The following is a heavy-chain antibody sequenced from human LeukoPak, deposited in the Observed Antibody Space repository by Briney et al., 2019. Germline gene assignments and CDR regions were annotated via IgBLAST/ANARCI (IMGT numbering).Heavy chain of an antibody. Sequence: PSQTLSLTCTVYGDSISRDDYYWNWIRQPPGKGLEWIGYIHYSGSSYYNPSLKSRVAMSVDTFNNQFSLNLSSVTAADTAVYYCARIDYSDSYYFDYWGQGALVTVSS. CDR3: ARIDYSDSYYFDY. J-gene: IGHJ4*02. CDR1: GDSISRDDYY. D-gene: IGHD4-11*01. V-gene: IGHV4-30-4*01. CDR2: IHYSGSS.